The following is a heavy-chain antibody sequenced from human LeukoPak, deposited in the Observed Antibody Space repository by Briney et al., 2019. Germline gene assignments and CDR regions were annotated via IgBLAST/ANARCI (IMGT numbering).Heavy chain of an antibody. D-gene: IGHD6-6*01. CDR3: ARDAYSSSPNFDS. J-gene: IGHJ4*02. CDR2: MNPNSGNT. V-gene: IGHV1-8*01. Sequence: GASVKVSCKASGYTFTSYDINWVRQATGQGLEWMGWMNPNSGNTGYAQKFQGRVTMTRNASISTAYMELSSLRSEDTAVYYCARDAYSSSPNFDSWGQGTLVTVSS. CDR1: GYTFTSYD.